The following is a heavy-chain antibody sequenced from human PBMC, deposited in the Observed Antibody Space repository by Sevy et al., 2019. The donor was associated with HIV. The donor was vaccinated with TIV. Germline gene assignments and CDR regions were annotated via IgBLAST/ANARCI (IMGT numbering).Heavy chain of an antibody. CDR2: ISSNGGST. V-gene: IGHV3-64D*06. Sequence: GGSLRLSCSASGFTFSSYAMHWVRQAPGKGLEYVSAISSNGGSTYYADSVKGRFTISRDNSKNTLYLQMGSLRAEDTAVYYCVKDVIVVVPAAIKEYYYYYGMDVWGQGTTVTVSS. CDR3: VKDVIVVVPAAIKEYYYYYGMDV. CDR1: GFTFSSYA. J-gene: IGHJ6*02. D-gene: IGHD2-2*01.